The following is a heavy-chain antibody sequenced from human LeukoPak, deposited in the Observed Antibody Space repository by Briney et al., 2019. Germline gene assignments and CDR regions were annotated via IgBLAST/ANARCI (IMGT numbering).Heavy chain of an antibody. J-gene: IGHJ4*02. CDR1: GFTFSTYD. D-gene: IGHD4/OR15-4a*01. CDR3: ARGKMVGTTGLFDY. CDR2: IGTAGDT. Sequence: GGSLRLSCAASGFTFSTYDMHWVRQATGKGLEWVSAIGTAGDTYYSGSVKGRFTISRENAKNSLYLQINSLRAGDTAVYYCARGKMVGTTGLFDYWGQGTLVTVSS. V-gene: IGHV3-13*01.